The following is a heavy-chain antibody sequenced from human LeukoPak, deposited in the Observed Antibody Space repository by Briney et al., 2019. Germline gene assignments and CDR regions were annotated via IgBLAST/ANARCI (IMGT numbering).Heavy chain of an antibody. CDR1: GYTFTSYY. D-gene: IGHD2-2*01. CDR3: ARDEVICSSTSCGGDAFDI. CDR2: INPSGGST. V-gene: IGHV1-46*01. J-gene: IGHJ3*02. Sequence: ASVKVSCKASGYTFTSYYMHWVRQAPGQGLEWMGIINPSGGSTSYAQKFQGRVTMTRDMSTSTVYMELSSLRSEDTAVYYCARDEVICSSTSCGGDAFDIWGQGTMVTVSS.